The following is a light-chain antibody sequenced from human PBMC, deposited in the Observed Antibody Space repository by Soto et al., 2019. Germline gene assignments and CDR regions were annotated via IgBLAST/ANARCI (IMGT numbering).Light chain of an antibody. V-gene: IGLV6-57*04. J-gene: IGLJ2*01. CDR1: SGSIASNY. CDR3: QSYDNSNHVL. CDR2: EDN. Sequence: NFMLTQPHSVSESPGKTVTISCTCSSGSIASNYVQWCQQRPGSAPTTVIYEDNQRPSGVPDRFSGSIDSSSNSASLTISGLRTEDEADYYCQSYDNSNHVLFGGGTKLTVL.